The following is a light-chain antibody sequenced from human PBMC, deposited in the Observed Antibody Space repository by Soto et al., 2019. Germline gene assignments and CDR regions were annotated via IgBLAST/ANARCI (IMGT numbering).Light chain of an antibody. CDR2: GAS. Sequence: EIVLTQSPGTLSLSPGEGVTLSCRASQSVSSTYLAWYQQKPGQAPRLLIYGASIRATGIPDRFSGSGSGTDFTLTISRLEPEDFAVYSCQHYGSSPLFTFGPGTNVEIK. CDR3: QHYGSSPLFT. V-gene: IGKV3-20*01. CDR1: QSVSSTY. J-gene: IGKJ3*01.